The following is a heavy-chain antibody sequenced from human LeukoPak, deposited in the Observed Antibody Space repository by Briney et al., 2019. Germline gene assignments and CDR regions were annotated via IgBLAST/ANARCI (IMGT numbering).Heavy chain of an antibody. V-gene: IGHV1-18*01. CDR1: GYTFTSYG. CDR3: ARDREVYWSGYCQEPFDY. D-gene: IGHD3-3*01. Sequence: ASVKVSCKASGYTFTSYGISWVRQAPGQGLEWMGWISAYNGNTNYAQKLQGRVTMTTDTSTSTAYMELRSLRSDDTAVYYCARDREVYWSGYCQEPFDYWGQGTLVTVSS. J-gene: IGHJ4*02. CDR2: ISAYNGNT.